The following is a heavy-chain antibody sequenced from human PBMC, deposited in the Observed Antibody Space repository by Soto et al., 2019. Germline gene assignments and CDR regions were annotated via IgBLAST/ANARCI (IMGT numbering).Heavy chain of an antibody. CDR1: AESITGGGYF. CDR3: ARGGSGTYHV. J-gene: IGHJ4*02. CDR2: TSYWGNT. V-gene: IGHV4-31*02. Sequence: QVQLQESGPGLVKPSQTLTLTCTVSAESITGGGYFWTWSLQLPGKGLEWLGSTSYWGNTFYDPSLTSRRAISLVPSQRRVSLRVTSVTAADTAIYFCARGGSGTYHVWGQGTLVIVSS. D-gene: IGHD3-10*01.